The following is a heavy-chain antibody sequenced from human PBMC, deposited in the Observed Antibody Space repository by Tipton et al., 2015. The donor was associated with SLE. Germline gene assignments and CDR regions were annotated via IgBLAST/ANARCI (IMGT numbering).Heavy chain of an antibody. D-gene: IGHD6-19*01. CDR2: INHSGST. J-gene: IGHJ3*02. CDR3: ARGGGSGWYNAFDI. CDR1: GGSISSYY. V-gene: IGHV4-34*01. Sequence: TLSLTCTVSGGSISSYYWSWIRQPPGKGLEWIGEINHSGSTNYNPSLKSRVTISVDTSKNQFSLKLSAVTAADTAVYYCARGGGSGWYNAFDIWGQGTMVTVSS.